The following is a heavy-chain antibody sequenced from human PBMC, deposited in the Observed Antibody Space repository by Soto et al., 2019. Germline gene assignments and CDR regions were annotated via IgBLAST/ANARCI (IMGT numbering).Heavy chain of an antibody. J-gene: IGHJ4*02. CDR1: GGSLSGYY. Sequence: QVQLQQWGAGLLKPSETLSLTCAVYGGSLSGYYWSWIRQPPGKGLEWIGEIGHSGSTIYNPSLESRVTISEDSSNNQISLKLNSVTAADTAVYYCARHGGYYFDYWGQGAPVTVSS. D-gene: IGHD3-16*01. CDR3: ARHGGYYFDY. CDR2: IGHSGST. V-gene: IGHV4-34*01.